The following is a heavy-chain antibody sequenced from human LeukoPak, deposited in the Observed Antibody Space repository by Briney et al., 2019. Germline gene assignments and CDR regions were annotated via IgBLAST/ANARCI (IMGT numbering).Heavy chain of an antibody. CDR2: IYSGSST. CDR1: GFTFSSYS. J-gene: IGHJ4*02. V-gene: IGHV3-53*01. D-gene: IGHD2-15*01. CDR3: ARNRAVAVFFDY. Sequence: GGSLRLSCAASGFTFSSYSMNWVRQAPGKGLEWVSVIYSGSSTYYADSVKGRFTISRDNSKNTLYLQMNSLRAEDTAVYYCARNRAVAVFFDYWGQGTLVTVSS.